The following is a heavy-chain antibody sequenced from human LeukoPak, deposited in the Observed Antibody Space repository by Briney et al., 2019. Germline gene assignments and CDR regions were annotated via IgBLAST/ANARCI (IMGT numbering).Heavy chain of an antibody. Sequence: SETLSLTCTVSGGSISSHYWSWIRQPPGKGLEWIGYIYYSGSTNYNPSLKSRVTISVDTSKNQFSLKLSSVTAADTAVYYCARTHYGRTDYWGQGTLVTVSS. V-gene: IGHV4-59*08. CDR2: IYYSGST. CDR1: GGSISSHY. D-gene: IGHD4-17*01. CDR3: ARTHYGRTDY. J-gene: IGHJ4*02.